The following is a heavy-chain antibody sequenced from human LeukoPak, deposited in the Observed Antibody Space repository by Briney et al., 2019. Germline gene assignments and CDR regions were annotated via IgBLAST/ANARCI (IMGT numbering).Heavy chain of an antibody. Sequence: ASVKVSCKASGYTFSSYSISWVRQAPGQGLEWMGWISAYNGNTNYAQKLQGRVTMTTDTSTSTAYMELRSLRSDDTAVYYCASVVRGVMQNWGQGTLVTVSS. D-gene: IGHD3-10*01. V-gene: IGHV1-18*01. CDR2: ISAYNGNT. CDR1: GYTFSSYS. CDR3: ASVVRGVMQN. J-gene: IGHJ4*02.